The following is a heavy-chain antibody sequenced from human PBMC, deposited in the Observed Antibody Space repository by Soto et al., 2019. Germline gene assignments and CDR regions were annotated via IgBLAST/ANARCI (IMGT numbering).Heavy chain of an antibody. CDR3: ARGWDLYYYYYYMDV. V-gene: IGHV1-8*01. Sequence: ASVKVSCKASGYTFTSYGINWVRQATGQGLEWMGWMNPNSGNTGYAQKFQGRVTMTRNTSISTAYMELSSLRSEDTAVYYCARGWDLYYYYYYMDVWGKGTTVTVSS. CDR1: GYTFTSYG. CDR2: MNPNSGNT. J-gene: IGHJ6*03. D-gene: IGHD1-26*01.